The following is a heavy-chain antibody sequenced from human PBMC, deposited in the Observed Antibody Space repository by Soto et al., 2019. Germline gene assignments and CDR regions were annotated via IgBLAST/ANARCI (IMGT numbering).Heavy chain of an antibody. CDR2: INPSGGST. CDR3: ARDSLDTAMVPAGY. V-gene: IGHV1-46*01. Sequence: VSVKVSWKASGYTFTSYYMHWVRQAPGQGLEWMGIINPSGGSTSYAQKFQGRVTMTRDTSTSTVYMELSSLRSEDTAVYYCARDSLDTAMVPAGYWGQGTLVTGLL. CDR1: GYTFTSYY. J-gene: IGHJ4*02. D-gene: IGHD5-18*01.